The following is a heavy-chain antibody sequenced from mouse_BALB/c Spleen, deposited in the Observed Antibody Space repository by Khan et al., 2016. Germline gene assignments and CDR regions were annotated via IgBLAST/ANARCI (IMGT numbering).Heavy chain of an antibody. J-gene: IGHJ3*01. Sequence: QVQLQQSGAELVRPGSSVKISCKASGYAFSSYGMNWVKQRPGQGLEWIGQIYPGDGDTNYNGKFKGKATLTADKSSRTAYMQLSSPTSEDSAVYFCAREGYGYDTFAYWGQGTLVTVSA. CDR3: AREGYGYDTFAY. V-gene: IGHV1-80*01. CDR1: GYAFSSYG. D-gene: IGHD2-2*01. CDR2: IYPGDGDT.